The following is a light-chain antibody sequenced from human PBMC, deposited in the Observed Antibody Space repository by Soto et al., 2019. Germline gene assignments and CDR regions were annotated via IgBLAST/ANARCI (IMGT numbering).Light chain of an antibody. CDR3: ITHTSTLVA. Sequence: QSALTQPASVSGSPGQSITISCTGTTSDVGAYNSVSWYQQHPGKAPKLMIYDVSYRPSGGSDRFSGSKSGDTASLTISGLQAEDEADYYCITHTSTLVAFGGGTKVTVL. V-gene: IGLV2-14*03. CDR1: TSDVGAYNS. CDR2: DVS. J-gene: IGLJ2*01.